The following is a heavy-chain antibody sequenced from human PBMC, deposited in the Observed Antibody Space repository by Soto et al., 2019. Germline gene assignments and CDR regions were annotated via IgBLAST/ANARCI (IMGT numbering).Heavy chain of an antibody. D-gene: IGHD3-10*01. J-gene: IGHJ4*02. CDR1: GGTFNTYA. Sequence: QVQLVQSGAEMKKPGSSVKVSCQSSGGTFNTYAMNWVRQAPGQGPEWMGDISPMVGAANYAAKFQGRVTIPADESTGTSDLQLSSLTSEDTALYFCAREVQVHTPAFVYWGQGPLVTVSS. CDR2: ISPMVGAA. V-gene: IGHV1-69*19. CDR3: AREVQVHTPAFVY.